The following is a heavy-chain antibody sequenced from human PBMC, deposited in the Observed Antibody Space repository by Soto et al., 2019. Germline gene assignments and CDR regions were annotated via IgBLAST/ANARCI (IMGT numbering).Heavy chain of an antibody. CDR2: IGVSGGNT. V-gene: IGHV3-23*01. Sequence: PGGSLRLSCAASGFVFISYAMSWVRQAPGKGLEWVSSIGVSGGNTYYADSVKGRFTISRDNSKNTLFLQMNNVRAEDTAVYFCARCGTLWYRTNWFDPWGLGTLVTVSS. J-gene: IGHJ5*02. CDR3: ARCGTLWYRTNWFDP. CDR1: GFVFISYA. D-gene: IGHD1-26*01.